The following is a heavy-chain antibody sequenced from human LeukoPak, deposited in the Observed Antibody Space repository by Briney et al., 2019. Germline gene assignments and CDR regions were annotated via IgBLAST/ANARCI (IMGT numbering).Heavy chain of an antibody. CDR2: INHSGST. CDR1: GGSFSGYS. Sequence: SETLSLTCAVYGGSFSGYSWSWIRQPPGKGLEWIGEINHSGSTNYNPSLKSRVTISVDTSKNQFSLKLSSVTAADTAVYYCARGLIPYDYWGQGTLVTVSS. J-gene: IGHJ4*02. D-gene: IGHD2-21*01. V-gene: IGHV4-34*01. CDR3: ARGLIPYDY.